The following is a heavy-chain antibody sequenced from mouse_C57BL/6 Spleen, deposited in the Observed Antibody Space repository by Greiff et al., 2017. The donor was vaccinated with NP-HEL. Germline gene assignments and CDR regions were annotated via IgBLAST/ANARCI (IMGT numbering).Heavy chain of an antibody. CDR1: GFTFSSYA. CDR2: ISDGGSYT. V-gene: IGHV5-4*03. CDR3: ATELFYAMDY. D-gene: IGHD1-1*01. J-gene: IGHJ4*01. Sequence: EVNVVESGGGLVKPGGSLKLSCAASGFTFSSYAMSWVRQTPEKRLEWVATISDGGSYTFYPDNVKGRFTISRDNAKNNLYLQMSHLKSEDTAMYYCATELFYAMDYWGQGTSVTVSS.